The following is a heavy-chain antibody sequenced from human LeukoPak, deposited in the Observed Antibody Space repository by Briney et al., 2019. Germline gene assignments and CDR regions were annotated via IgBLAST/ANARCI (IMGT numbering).Heavy chain of an antibody. D-gene: IGHD4-23*01. CDR3: ARSIGGNSRGWGWFDP. CDR2: IYYSGST. Sequence: PSETLSLTCTVSGGSISSSSYYWGWIRQPPGKGLEWIGYIYYSGSTNYNPSLKSRVTISVDTSKNQFSLKLSSVTAADTAVYYCARSIGGNSRGWGWFDPWGQGTLVTVSS. J-gene: IGHJ5*02. V-gene: IGHV4-61*05. CDR1: GGSISSSSYY.